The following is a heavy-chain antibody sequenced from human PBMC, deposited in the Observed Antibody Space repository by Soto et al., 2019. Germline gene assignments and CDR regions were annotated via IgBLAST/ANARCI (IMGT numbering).Heavy chain of an antibody. CDR3: ARDRVVRLGELSLSFDY. J-gene: IGHJ4*02. V-gene: IGHV3-33*01. Sequence: QVQLVESGGGVVQPGRSLRLSCAASGFTFSSYGMHWVRQAPGKGLEWVAVIWYDGSNKYYADSVKGRFTISRDNSKNTLYLQMNSLRAEDTAVYYCARDRVVRLGELSLSFDYWGQGTLVTVSS. CDR2: IWYDGSNK. CDR1: GFTFSSYG. D-gene: IGHD3-16*02.